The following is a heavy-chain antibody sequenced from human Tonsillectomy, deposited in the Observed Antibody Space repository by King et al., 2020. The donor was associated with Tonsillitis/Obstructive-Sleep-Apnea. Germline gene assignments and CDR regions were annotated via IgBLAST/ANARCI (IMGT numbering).Heavy chain of an antibody. Sequence: VQLVESGGGLVQPGGSLRLSCAASGFTFSDYEMNWVRQAPGKGLEWVSYISSTAVSIYYADSVKGRFTISRDNAKNSLYLQMNSLRAEDTAVYYCASEYTYDIWSGYYPYYFDYWGQGTLVTVSS. V-gene: IGHV3-48*03. J-gene: IGHJ4*02. CDR1: GFTFSDYE. CDR3: ASEYTYDIWSGYYPYYFDY. CDR2: ISSTAVSI. D-gene: IGHD3-3*01.